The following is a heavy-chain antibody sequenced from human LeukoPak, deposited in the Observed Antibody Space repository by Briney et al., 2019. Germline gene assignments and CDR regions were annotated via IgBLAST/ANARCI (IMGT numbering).Heavy chain of an antibody. CDR3: AKGCSSTSCPDGHYYGMDV. V-gene: IGHV3-9*01. J-gene: IGHJ6*02. CDR2: ISWNSGSL. Sequence: GGSLRLSCAASGFTFDDYAMHWVRQAPGKGLEWVPDISWNSGSLGYADSVKGRFTISRDNAKNSLYLEMNSLRTEDTALYYCAKGCSSTSCPDGHYYGMDVWGQGTTVIVSS. D-gene: IGHD2-2*01. CDR1: GFTFDDYA.